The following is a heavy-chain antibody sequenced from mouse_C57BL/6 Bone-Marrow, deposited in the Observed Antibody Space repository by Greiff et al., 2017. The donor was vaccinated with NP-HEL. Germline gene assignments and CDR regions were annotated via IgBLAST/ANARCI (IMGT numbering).Heavy chain of an antibody. CDR2: IYPGDGDT. V-gene: IGHV1-82*01. CDR3: ARREGYGYDEWFAY. D-gene: IGHD2-2*01. Sequence: QVQLQQSGPELVKPGASVKISCKASGYAFSSSWMNWVKQRPGKGLEWIGRIYPGDGDTNYNGKFKGKATLTAVKSSSTAYMQLSSLTSEDSAVYFCARREGYGYDEWFAYWGQGTLVTVSA. J-gene: IGHJ3*01. CDR1: GYAFSSSW.